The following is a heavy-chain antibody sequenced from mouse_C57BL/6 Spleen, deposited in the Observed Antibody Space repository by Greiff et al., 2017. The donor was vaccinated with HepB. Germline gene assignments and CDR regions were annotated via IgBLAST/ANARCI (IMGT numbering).Heavy chain of an antibody. CDR2: INPNNGGT. CDR3: ATSSSAWFAY. V-gene: IGHV1-26*01. D-gene: IGHD1-1*01. J-gene: IGHJ3*01. CDR1: GYTFTDYY. Sequence: EVKLQQSGPELVKPGASVKISCKASGYTFTDYYMNWVKQSHGKSLEWIGDINPNNGGTSYNQKFKGKATLTVDKSSSTAYMELRSLTSEDSAVYYCATSSSAWFAYWGQGTLVTVSA.